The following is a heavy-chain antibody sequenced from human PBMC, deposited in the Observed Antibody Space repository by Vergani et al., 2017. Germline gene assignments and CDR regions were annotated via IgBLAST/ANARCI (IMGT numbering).Heavy chain of an antibody. CDR1: GFTFSSYS. CDR2: ISSSSSTI. J-gene: IGHJ6*03. CDR3: ARGVTPDYYYYYMDV. D-gene: IGHD4-23*01. Sequence: EVQLVESGGGLVKPGGSLRLSCAASGFTFSSYSMNWVRQAPGKGLEWVSSISSSSSTIYYADSVKGRFTISRDNAKNSLYLQMNSLRAEDTAVYYCARGVTPDYYYYYMDVWGKGTTVTVSS. V-gene: IGHV3-21*01.